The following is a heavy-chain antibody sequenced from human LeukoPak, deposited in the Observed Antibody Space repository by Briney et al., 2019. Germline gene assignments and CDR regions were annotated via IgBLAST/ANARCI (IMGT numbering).Heavy chain of an antibody. Sequence: SETLSLTCAVYGGSFSGYYWSWIRQPPGKGLEWIGEINHSGSTNYNPSLKSRVTISVDTSKNQFSLKLSSVTAADTAVYCCARQSWQLWPAHWFDPWGQGTLVTVSS. D-gene: IGHD5-18*01. V-gene: IGHV4-34*01. CDR3: ARQSWQLWPAHWFDP. CDR2: INHSGST. J-gene: IGHJ5*02. CDR1: GGSFSGYY.